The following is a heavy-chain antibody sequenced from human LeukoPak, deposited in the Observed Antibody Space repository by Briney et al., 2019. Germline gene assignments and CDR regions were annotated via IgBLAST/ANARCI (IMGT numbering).Heavy chain of an antibody. CDR2: IYTSGST. J-gene: IGHJ5*02. CDR1: GGSISSGSYY. Sequence: SQTLSLTCTVTGGSISSGSYYWSWIRQPAGKGLEWIGRIYTSGSTNYNPSLKSRVTISVDTSKNQFSLKLSSVTAADTAVYYCARENYYGSGFDPWGQGTLVTVSS. CDR3: ARENYYGSGFDP. D-gene: IGHD3-10*01. V-gene: IGHV4-61*02.